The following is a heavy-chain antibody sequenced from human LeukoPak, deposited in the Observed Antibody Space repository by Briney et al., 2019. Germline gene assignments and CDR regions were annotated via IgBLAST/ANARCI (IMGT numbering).Heavy chain of an antibody. Sequence: ASVKVSCKASGYTFTSYDINWVRQATGQGLEWMGWMNPNSGNTGYAQKFQGRVTITRNTSISTAYMELSSLRSDDTAVYYCARDRSPAYYDILTGSLGGMDVWGQGTTVTVSS. CDR3: ARDRSPAYYDILTGSLGGMDV. V-gene: IGHV1-8*03. CDR1: GYTFTSYD. CDR2: MNPNSGNT. D-gene: IGHD3-9*01. J-gene: IGHJ6*02.